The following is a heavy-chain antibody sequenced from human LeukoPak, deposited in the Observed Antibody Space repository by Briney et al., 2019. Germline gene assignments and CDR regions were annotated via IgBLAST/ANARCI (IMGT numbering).Heavy chain of an antibody. D-gene: IGHD2-15*01. J-gene: IGHJ4*02. V-gene: IGHV3-33*01. CDR1: GFTFSHYG. Sequence: GGSLRLSCAASGFTFSHYGTHWVRQAPGKGLEWVAIIWYDGSKEYYEDSVKGRFTISRDNSKNTLYLQMNSLRAEDTAVYYCARVTCSGGSCYVGLGIDYWGQGTLVTVSS. CDR3: ARVTCSGGSCYVGLGIDY. CDR2: IWYDGSKE.